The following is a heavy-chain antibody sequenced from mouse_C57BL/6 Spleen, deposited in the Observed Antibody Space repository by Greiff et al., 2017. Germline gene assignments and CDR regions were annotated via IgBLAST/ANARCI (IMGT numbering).Heavy chain of an antibody. D-gene: IGHD4-1*01. CDR2: IRSKSSNYAT. CDR1: GFTFNTYA. Sequence: EVKLVESGGGLVQPKGSLKLSCAASGFTFNTYAMHWVRQAPGKGLEWVARIRSKSSNYATYYADSVKDRFTISRDDSQNMLYLQMNNLKTEDTAMYYCVRELLSWENWYFDVWGTGTTVTVSS. V-gene: IGHV10-3*01. CDR3: VRELLSWENWYFDV. J-gene: IGHJ1*03.